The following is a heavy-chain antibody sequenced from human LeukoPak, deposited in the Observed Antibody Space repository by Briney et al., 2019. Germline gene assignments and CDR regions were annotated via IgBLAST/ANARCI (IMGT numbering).Heavy chain of an antibody. D-gene: IGHD6-13*01. J-gene: IGHJ6*03. CDR3: ARRIAAAEYYYYYMDV. CDR2: INPNSGNI. CDR1: GYTFTSYD. V-gene: IGHV1-8*01. Sequence: GASVKVSCKASGYTFTSYDINWVRQATGQGLEWMGWINPNSGNIGYAQKFQGRVTMTRNTSISTAYMELSSLRSEDTAVYYCARRIAAAEYYYYYMDVWGKGTTVTVSS.